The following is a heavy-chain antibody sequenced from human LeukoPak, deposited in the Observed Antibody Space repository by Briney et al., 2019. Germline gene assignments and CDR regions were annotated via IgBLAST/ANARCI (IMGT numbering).Heavy chain of an antibody. J-gene: IGHJ4*02. Sequence: SSETLSLTCTVSGGSISSGNYHWSWIRQAPGKGLEWVSAIGGSGGSTYYADSVKGRFTISRDNSKNTLYLQMNSLRAEDTAVYYCAKDRSGYEGGGFDYWGQGTLVTVSS. V-gene: IGHV3-23*01. CDR1: GGSISSGNYH. D-gene: IGHD5-12*01. CDR2: IGGSGGST. CDR3: AKDRSGYEGGGFDY.